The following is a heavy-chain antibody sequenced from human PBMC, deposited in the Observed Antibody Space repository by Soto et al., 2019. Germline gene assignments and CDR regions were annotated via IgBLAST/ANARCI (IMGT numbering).Heavy chain of an antibody. CDR2: ISYDGSNK. CDR3: AREGNSGFYYYYGMDV. V-gene: IGHV3-30-3*01. J-gene: IGHJ6*02. D-gene: IGHD7-27*01. Sequence: QVQLVESGGGVVQPGRSLRLSCAASGFTFSSYAMHWVRQAPSKGLEWVAVISYDGSNKYYADSVKGRFTISRDNSKNTLYLQMNSLRAEDTAVYYCAREGNSGFYYYYGMDVWGQGTTVTVSS. CDR1: GFTFSSYA.